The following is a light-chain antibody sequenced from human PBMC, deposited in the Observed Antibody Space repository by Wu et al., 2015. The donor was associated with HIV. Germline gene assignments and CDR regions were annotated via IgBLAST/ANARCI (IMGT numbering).Light chain of an antibody. CDR3: QQYGSSPQT. J-gene: IGKJ1*01. CDR2: SIS. Sequence: IVLTQSPGTLSLSPGERTTLYCRASQSVKSSYLAWYQQKPGQAPRLLIYSISTRATGIPDRFSGSGSGTDFTLTISRLEPEDSAVYYCQQYGSSPQTFGQGTKVEI. V-gene: IGKV3-20*01. CDR1: QSVKSSY.